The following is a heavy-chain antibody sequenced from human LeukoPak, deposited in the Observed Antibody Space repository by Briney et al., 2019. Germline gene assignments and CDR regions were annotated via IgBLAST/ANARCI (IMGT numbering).Heavy chain of an antibody. D-gene: IGHD6-13*01. CDR3: AKYSRPSSRVFDY. V-gene: IGHV3-23*01. Sequence: PGGSLRLSCAVSAFTFSSYPMTWVRQAPGKGLDWVSTIDTSGSTDYADSVKGRFTISRDNSKNTLYLQMNSLRAEDTAVYFCAKYSRPSSRVFDYWGQGTLATVSP. J-gene: IGHJ4*02. CDR2: IDTSGST. CDR1: AFTFSSYP.